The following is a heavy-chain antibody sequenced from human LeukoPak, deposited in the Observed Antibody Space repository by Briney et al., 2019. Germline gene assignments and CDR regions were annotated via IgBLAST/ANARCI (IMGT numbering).Heavy chain of an antibody. D-gene: IGHD1-26*01. CDR2: ISWDGGST. CDR1: GFTFDDYT. V-gene: IGHV3-43*01. J-gene: IGHJ6*03. Sequence: PGGSLRLSCAASGFTFDDYTMHWVRQAPGKGLEGVSLISWDGGSTYYADSVKGRFTISRDNSKNSLYLQMNSLRTEDTALYYCAKGQQGLGYYYMDVWGKGTTVTVSS. CDR3: AKGQQGLGYYYMDV.